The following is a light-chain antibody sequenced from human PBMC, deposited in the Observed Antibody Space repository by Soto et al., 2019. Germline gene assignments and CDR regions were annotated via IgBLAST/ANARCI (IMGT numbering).Light chain of an antibody. CDR1: QSVSDMY. CDR3: QHYGTSAL. Sequence: EIVLTQSPGTLSLSPGERATLSCRASQSVSDMYLAWYQQKPGQAPRLLIYASNRATGIPDSFSGSGSGTDFTLTISRLEPEDFAGYYCQHYGTSALFGPGTKVEIK. J-gene: IGKJ3*01. V-gene: IGKV3-20*01. CDR2: AS.